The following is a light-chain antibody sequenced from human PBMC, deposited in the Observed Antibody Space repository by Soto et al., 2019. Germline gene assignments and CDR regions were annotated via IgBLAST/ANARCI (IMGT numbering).Light chain of an antibody. CDR3: QQYGSSPRT. CDR1: QSVSSSY. CDR2: GAS. V-gene: IGKV3-20*01. Sequence: EVVLPQSPATLSVSPGESATLSCRASQSVSSSYLAWYQQKPGQAPRLLIYGASSRATGIPDRFSGSGSGTDFTLTISRLEPEEFAVYYCQQYGSSPRTFGQGTKVDIK. J-gene: IGKJ1*01.